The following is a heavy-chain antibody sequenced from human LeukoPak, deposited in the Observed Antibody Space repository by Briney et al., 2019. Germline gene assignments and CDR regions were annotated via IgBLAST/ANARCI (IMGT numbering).Heavy chain of an antibody. CDR1: GFTFSSYS. D-gene: IGHD2-21*02. Sequence: NPGGSLRLSCAASGFTFSSYSMNWVRQAPGKGLEWVSSISSSSSYIYYADSVKGRFTISRDNAKNSLYLQMNSLRAEDTAVYYCARFDAVTATLFDYWGQGTLVTVSS. CDR2: ISSSSSYI. V-gene: IGHV3-21*01. CDR3: ARFDAVTATLFDY. J-gene: IGHJ4*02.